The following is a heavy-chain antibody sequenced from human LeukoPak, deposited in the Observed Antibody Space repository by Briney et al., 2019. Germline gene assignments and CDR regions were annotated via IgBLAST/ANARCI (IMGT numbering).Heavy chain of an antibody. CDR3: ARDYYDSSGYSGAFDI. J-gene: IGHJ3*02. CDR1: GFTFSNYT. V-gene: IGHV3-21*01. D-gene: IGHD3-22*01. CDR2: ISSMSSYI. Sequence: GGSLRLSCAASGFTFSNYTMTWARQAPGMGLEWVSSISSMSSYIYYADSVKGRFTISRDNAKNSLYLQMNSLRAEDTAVYYCARDYYDSSGYSGAFDIWGQGTMVTVSS.